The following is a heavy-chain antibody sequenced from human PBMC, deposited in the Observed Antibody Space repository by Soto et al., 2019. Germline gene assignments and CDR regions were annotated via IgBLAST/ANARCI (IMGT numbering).Heavy chain of an antibody. CDR3: ARDFDY. V-gene: IGHV3-30-3*01. J-gene: IGHJ4*02. Sequence: QVQLVESGGGVVQPGRSLRLSCAASGFTFSSYDMHWVRQAPGKGLEWVAVISYDGSNKYYADSVKGRFTISRDNSKNTLYLQLNSLRAEDTAVYYCARDFDYWGQRTLVTVSS. CDR1: GFTFSSYD. CDR2: ISYDGSNK.